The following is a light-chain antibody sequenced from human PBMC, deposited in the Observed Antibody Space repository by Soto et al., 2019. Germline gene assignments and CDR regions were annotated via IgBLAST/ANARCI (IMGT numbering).Light chain of an antibody. CDR1: QSVSSN. V-gene: IGKV3-15*01. CDR3: QQYNNWPPLT. J-gene: IGKJ4*01. Sequence: EIVMTQSPATLSVSPGERATLSCRASQSVSSNLAWYQQRPGQAPRVLIYGASTRATGIPARVSGSGSGTEFTLTISSLQSEDFAVYYCQQYNNWPPLTFGGGTKVEIK. CDR2: GAS.